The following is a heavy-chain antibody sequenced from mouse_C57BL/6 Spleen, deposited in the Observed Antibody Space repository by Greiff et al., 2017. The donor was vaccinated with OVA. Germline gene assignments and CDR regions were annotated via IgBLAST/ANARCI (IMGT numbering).Heavy chain of an antibody. V-gene: IGHV5-4*01. Sequence: EVQVVESGGGLVKPGGSLKLSCAASGFTFSSYAMSWVRQTPEKRLEWVATISDGGSYTYYPDNVKGRFTISRDNAKNNLYLQMSHLKSEDTAMYYCARDAGLRPFAYWGQGTLVTVSA. CDR3: ARDAGLRPFAY. CDR2: ISDGGSYT. J-gene: IGHJ3*01. D-gene: IGHD2-2*01. CDR1: GFTFSSYA.